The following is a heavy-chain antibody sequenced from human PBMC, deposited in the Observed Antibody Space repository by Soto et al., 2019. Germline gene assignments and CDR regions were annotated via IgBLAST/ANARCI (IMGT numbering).Heavy chain of an antibody. CDR3: AREIAVAGTVFDY. V-gene: IGHV1-46*01. CDR2: INPSGGST. D-gene: IGHD6-19*01. J-gene: IGHJ4*02. Sequence: GASVKVSCKASGYTLTNFYMHWVRQAPGQGLEWVGKINPSGGSTDYAQKFQGRVTMTRDTSTSTVYMEVSSLRSEDTAVYYCAREIAVAGTVFDYWGQGTLVTVSS. CDR1: GYTLTNFY.